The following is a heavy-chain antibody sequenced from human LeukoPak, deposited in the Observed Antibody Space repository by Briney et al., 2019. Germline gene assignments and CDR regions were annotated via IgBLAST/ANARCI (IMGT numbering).Heavy chain of an antibody. CDR2: IKSKTDGGTT. V-gene: IGHV3-15*01. J-gene: IGHJ4*02. CDR3: TTEDCSSTSCQGFDY. D-gene: IGHD2-2*01. Sequence: GGSLRLSCAASGFTFSSYSMNWVRQAPGKGLEWVGRIKSKTDGGTTDYAAPVKGRFTISRDDSKNTLYLQMNSLKTEDTAVYYCTTEDCSSTSCQGFDYWGQGTLVTVSS. CDR1: GFTFSSYS.